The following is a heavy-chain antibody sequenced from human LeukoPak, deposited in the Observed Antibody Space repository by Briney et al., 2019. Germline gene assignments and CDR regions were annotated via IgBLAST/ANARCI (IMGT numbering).Heavy chain of an antibody. V-gene: IGHV1-2*06. CDR3: ARDSYVPDY. CDR2: INPNTGDP. CDR1: GYTFTGPY. Sequence: GASVKVSCKASGYTFTGPYMHWVRQAPGQGLEWMGRINPNTGDPDYAQKFQGRVTMTRDTSISTAYMELSRLRSDDTAVYYCARDSYVPDYWGEGTQVTVPS. J-gene: IGHJ4*02. D-gene: IGHD3-16*01.